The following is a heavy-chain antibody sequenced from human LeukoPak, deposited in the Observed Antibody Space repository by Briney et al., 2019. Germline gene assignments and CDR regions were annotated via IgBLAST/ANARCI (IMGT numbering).Heavy chain of an antibody. CDR2: ISYDGSNK. Sequence: PGRSLRLSCAASGFTFSSYGMHWVRQAPGKGLEWVAVISYDGSNKYYADSVKGRFTISRDNSKNTLYLQMNGLRAEDTAVYYCAKDFRLLWFGEGWDAFDIWGQGTMVTVSS. D-gene: IGHD3-10*01. V-gene: IGHV3-30*18. J-gene: IGHJ3*02. CDR1: GFTFSSYG. CDR3: AKDFRLLWFGEGWDAFDI.